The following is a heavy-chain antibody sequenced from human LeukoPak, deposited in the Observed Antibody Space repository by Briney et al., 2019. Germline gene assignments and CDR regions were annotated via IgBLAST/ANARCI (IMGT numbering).Heavy chain of an antibody. D-gene: IGHD6-19*01. V-gene: IGHV4-61*05. CDR3: ARAYSSGWYDVGYFDY. J-gene: IGHJ4*02. CDR1: GGSISSSYYY. CDR2: IYYSGST. Sequence: SETLSLTCTVSGGSISSSYYYWGWIRQPPGKGLEWIEYIYYSGSTNYNPSLKSRVTISEDTSKNQFSLKLSSVTAADTAVYYCARAYSSGWYDVGYFDYWGQGTLVTVSS.